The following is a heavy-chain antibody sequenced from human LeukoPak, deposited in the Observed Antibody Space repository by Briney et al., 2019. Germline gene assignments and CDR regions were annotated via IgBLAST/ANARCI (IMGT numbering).Heavy chain of an antibody. Sequence: GGSLRLSCAASGFTFSSYSMNWVRQAPGKGLEWVSSISRSSNYIYYADSVKGRLTISRDNAKNSLYLQINSLRAEDTSVYYCARGENNYGYYYFDYWGQGTLVTVSS. D-gene: IGHD5-24*01. V-gene: IGHV3-21*01. J-gene: IGHJ4*02. CDR3: ARGENNYGYYYFDY. CDR2: ISRSSNYI. CDR1: GFTFSSYS.